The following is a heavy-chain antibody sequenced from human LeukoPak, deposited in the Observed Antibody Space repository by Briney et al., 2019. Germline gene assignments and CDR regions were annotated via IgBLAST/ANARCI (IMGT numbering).Heavy chain of an antibody. CDR3: ATDLVGITMVRGVKPRVY. CDR1: GYTLTELS. CDR2: FDPEDGET. V-gene: IGHV1-24*01. Sequence: GASVKVSCKVSGYTLTELSMHWVRQAPGKGLEWMGGFDPEDGETIYAQKFQGRVTMTEDTSTDTAYMELSSLRSEDTAVYYCATDLVGITMVRGVKPRVYWGQGTLVTVSS. J-gene: IGHJ4*02. D-gene: IGHD3-10*01.